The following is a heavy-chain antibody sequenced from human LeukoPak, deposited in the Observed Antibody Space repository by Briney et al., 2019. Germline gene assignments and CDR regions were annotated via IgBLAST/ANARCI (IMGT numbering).Heavy chain of an antibody. J-gene: IGHJ4*02. CDR1: GFTFSSYW. Sequence: GGSLRLSCVATGFTFSSYWMHWVRQAPGKGLVWVSRINTDGSRISYADSVKGRFTISRDNAKNTLYMQMNGLRAEDTAVYYCARGAVAGNFDLWGQGTLVTVSS. V-gene: IGHV3-74*01. CDR2: INTDGSRI. D-gene: IGHD6-19*01. CDR3: ARGAVAGNFDL.